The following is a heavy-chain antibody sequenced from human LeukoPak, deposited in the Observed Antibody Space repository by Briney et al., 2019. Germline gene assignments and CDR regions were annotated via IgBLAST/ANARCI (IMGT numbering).Heavy chain of an antibody. V-gene: IGHV5-51*01. CDR2: IYPGDSDT. Sequence: GESLKISCKGSGYSFTSYWIGWVRQMPGKGLEWMGIIYPGDSDTTYSPSFQGQVTISADKSTSTAYLQWSSLKASDTAMYYCVRRGVDSSGYRDAFDIWGQGTMVTVSS. CDR3: VRRGVDSSGYRDAFDI. CDR1: GYSFTSYW. J-gene: IGHJ3*02. D-gene: IGHD3-22*01.